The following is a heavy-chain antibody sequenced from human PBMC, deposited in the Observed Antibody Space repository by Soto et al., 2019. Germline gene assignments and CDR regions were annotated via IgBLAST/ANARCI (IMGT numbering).Heavy chain of an antibody. CDR2: INPKSGGT. CDR1: GYTFTGYY. CDR3: ARGDSTDCSNGVCSFFYNHDMDV. V-gene: IGHV1-2*04. D-gene: IGHD2-8*01. Sequence: GASVKVSCKASGYTFTGYYMHWVRQAPGQGLEWLGRINPKSGGTSTAQKLQGWVTMTTDTSISTASMGLTRLTSDDTAIYYCARGDSTDCSNGVCSFFYNHDMDVWGQGTTVTVSS. J-gene: IGHJ6*02.